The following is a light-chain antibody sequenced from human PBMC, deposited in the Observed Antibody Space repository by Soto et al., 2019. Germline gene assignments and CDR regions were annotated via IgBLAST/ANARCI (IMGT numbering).Light chain of an antibody. CDR3: LQYHNLWA. CDR1: QNIYYN. Sequence: ILMTQSPATVSVSPGESATLSCRASQNIYYNVAWYQQRPGQAPRLLIYRASTRAPGVPARFSGSGSGTEFTLPISSLQPEDFTVYSCLQYHNLWAFGPGTKVEI. J-gene: IGKJ1*01. V-gene: IGKV3-15*01. CDR2: RAS.